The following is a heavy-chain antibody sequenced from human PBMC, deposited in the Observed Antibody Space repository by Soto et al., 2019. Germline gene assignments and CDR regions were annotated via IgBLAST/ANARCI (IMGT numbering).Heavy chain of an antibody. CDR2: IYYSGST. D-gene: IGHD1-26*01. J-gene: IGHJ6*02. CDR3: PRPNMDHLGSYYYGMDL. V-gene: IGHV4-30-4*01. CDR1: GGSISSGDYY. Sequence: SETLSLTCTVSGGSISSGDYYWSWIRQPPGKGLEWIGYIYYSGSTYYNPSLKSRVTISADTSKNQFSLKLSSVTAADTAVYYSPRPNMDHLGSYYYGMDLWRQGTTVT.